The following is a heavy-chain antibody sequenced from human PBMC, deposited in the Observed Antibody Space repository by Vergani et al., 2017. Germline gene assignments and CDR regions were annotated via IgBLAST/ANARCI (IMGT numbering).Heavy chain of an antibody. CDR1: GFTVSSNY. D-gene: IGHD3-3*01. V-gene: IGHV3-53*01. CDR2: IYSGGST. CDR3: ARVGGGDYDFWSGYYFNNWFDP. J-gene: IGHJ5*02. Sequence: EVQLVESGGGLIQPGGSLRLSCAASGFTVSSNYMSWVRQAPGKGLEWVSVIYSGGSTYYADSVKGRFTIARDNSKNKLYLQMNSLRAEYTAGYYCARVGGGDYDFWSGYYFNNWFDPWGQGTLVTVSS.